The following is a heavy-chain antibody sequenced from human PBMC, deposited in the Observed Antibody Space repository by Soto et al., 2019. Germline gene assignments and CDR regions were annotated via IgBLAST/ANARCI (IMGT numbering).Heavy chain of an antibody. V-gene: IGHV3-48*02. J-gene: IGHJ4*02. CDR2: IDSGSSTI. CDR1: GFTFSSYS. Sequence: EVQLVESGGGLVQPGGSLRLSCAASGFTFSSYSMNWVRLAPGKGLEWISYIDSGSSTIDYADSVRGRFTISRDNTKNSLYLHMNSLRDEDTAVYYCAATTLALRTFDFWGQGTLVTVSS. CDR3: AATTLALRTFDF. D-gene: IGHD1-7*01.